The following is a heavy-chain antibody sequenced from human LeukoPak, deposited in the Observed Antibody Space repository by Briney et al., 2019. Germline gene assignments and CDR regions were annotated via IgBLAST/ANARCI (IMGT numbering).Heavy chain of an antibody. J-gene: IGHJ4*02. CDR2: IPISGSTI. Sequence: GGSLRLSCAASGFTFSDYYMIWIRQAPGKGLESVSYIPISGSTIYYADSVKGRFTFSRDNAKNSLYLQMNSLRAEDTAVYYCARVRREVATIGFDYWGQGTLVTVSS. CDR3: ARVRREVATIGFDY. V-gene: IGHV3-11*04. CDR1: GFTFSDYY. D-gene: IGHD5-12*01.